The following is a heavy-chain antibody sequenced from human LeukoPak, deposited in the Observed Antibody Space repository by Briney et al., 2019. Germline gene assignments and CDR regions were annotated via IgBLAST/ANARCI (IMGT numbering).Heavy chain of an antibody. CDR1: GRSISSYY. V-gene: IGHV4-59*08. Sequence: SETLSLTCTVSGRSISSYYWSWIRPPPGGGLEWGGYIYYSGSTNYNPSLKSRVTISVDTSKNQFSLKLSSVTAADTAVYYCARLGYSYGYNYYGMDVWGQGTTVTVSS. CDR2: IYYSGST. CDR3: ARLGYSYGYNYYGMDV. J-gene: IGHJ6*02. D-gene: IGHD5-18*01.